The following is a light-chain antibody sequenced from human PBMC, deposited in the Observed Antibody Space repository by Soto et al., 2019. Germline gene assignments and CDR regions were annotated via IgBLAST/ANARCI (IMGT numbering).Light chain of an antibody. CDR1: QSVSSSY. CDR2: GAS. Sequence: EIVLTQSPGTLSLSLGERAILSCRASQSVSSSYLAWYQQKPGQAPRLLIYGASSRATGIPDRFSGSGSGTDFTLTISRLEPEDFAVYYCQQYGSSPNTFGQGTNLEIK. V-gene: IGKV3-20*01. J-gene: IGKJ2*01. CDR3: QQYGSSPNT.